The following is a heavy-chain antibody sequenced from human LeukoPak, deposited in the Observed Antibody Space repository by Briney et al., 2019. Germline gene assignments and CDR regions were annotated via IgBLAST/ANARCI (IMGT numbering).Heavy chain of an antibody. CDR2: IIPIFGTA. CDR3: ARTNCSGGSCYSDWFDP. V-gene: IGHV1-69*13. CDR1: GGTFSSYA. J-gene: IGHJ5*02. D-gene: IGHD2-15*01. Sequence: GASVKVSCKASGGTFSSYAISWVRQAPGQGLEWMGGIIPIFGTANYAQKFQGRVTITADESTSTAYMELSSLSSEDTAVYYCARTNCSGGSCYSDWFDPWGQGTLVTVSS.